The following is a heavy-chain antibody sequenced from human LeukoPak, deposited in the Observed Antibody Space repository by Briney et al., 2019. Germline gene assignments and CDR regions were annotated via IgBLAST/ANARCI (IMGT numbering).Heavy chain of an antibody. CDR1: GVSISSGDYY. Sequence: SETLSLTCTVSGVSISSGDYYWGWPRQPPGTGLEWVGYIYYSGSTYYNPSLNSRVTISVDTSKNQFSLKLSSVTAADTAVYYCATDQGPWGQGTLVTGSS. V-gene: IGHV4-30-4*01. CDR2: IYYSGST. CDR3: ATDQGP. J-gene: IGHJ5*02.